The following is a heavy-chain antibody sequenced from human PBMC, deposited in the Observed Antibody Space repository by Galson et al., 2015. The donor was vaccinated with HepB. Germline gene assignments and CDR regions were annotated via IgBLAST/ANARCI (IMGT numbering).Heavy chain of an antibody. V-gene: IGHV3-23*01. CDR1: GFTFSSYA. J-gene: IGHJ2*01. CDR3: AKAGDTSYWYFDL. D-gene: IGHD3-10*01. Sequence: SLRLSCAASGFTFSSYAMSWVRQAPGKGLEWVSAISGRGDSTYYADSVKGRFTISRDNSKNTLYLQMNSLRAEDTAVYYCAKAGDTSYWYFDLWGRGTLVTVSS. CDR2: ISGRGDST.